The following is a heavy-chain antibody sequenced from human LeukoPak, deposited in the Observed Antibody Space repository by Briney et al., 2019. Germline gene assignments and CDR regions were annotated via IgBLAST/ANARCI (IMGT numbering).Heavy chain of an antibody. CDR2: IFYSGTT. J-gene: IGHJ3*02. CDR1: GASLSSDY. V-gene: IGHV4-59*01. CDR3: ARGSGSYYRKSAFDI. Sequence: PSETLSLTCTVSGASLSSDYWSWVRPPPGEGLECIGYIFYSGTTNYNPSLKSRVTISVDTSKNQFSLKLSSVTAADAAVYYCARGSGSYYRKSAFDIWGQGTMVTVSS. D-gene: IGHD1-26*01.